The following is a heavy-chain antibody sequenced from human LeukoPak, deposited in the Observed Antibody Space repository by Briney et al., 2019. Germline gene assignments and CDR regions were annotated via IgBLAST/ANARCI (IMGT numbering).Heavy chain of an antibody. CDR1: GFTFSSYW. D-gene: IGHD3-3*01. J-gene: IGHJ5*02. CDR2: INTDGSST. CDR3: ARVDFWSGYLWFDP. V-gene: IGHV3-74*01. Sequence: GGSLRLSCAASGFTFSSYWMHWVRHAPGKGLVWVSRINTDGSSTSYADSVKGRFTISRDNAKNTLYLQMNSLRAEDTAVYYCARVDFWSGYLWFDPWGQGTLVTVSS.